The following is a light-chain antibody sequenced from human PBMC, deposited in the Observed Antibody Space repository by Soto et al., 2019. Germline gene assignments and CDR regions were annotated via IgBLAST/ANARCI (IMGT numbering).Light chain of an antibody. CDR1: QSVSSY. CDR2: DAS. J-gene: IGKJ1*01. CDR3: QRYDSFRT. Sequence: EIMLTQSPATLSLSPGERATLSCRASQSVSSYLAWYQQKPGQAPNLLIYDASNMATGVPSRFSGSGSGTDFTLTITRVESEDFAMYYCQRYDSFRTFGQGTKVDIK. V-gene: IGKV3-11*01.